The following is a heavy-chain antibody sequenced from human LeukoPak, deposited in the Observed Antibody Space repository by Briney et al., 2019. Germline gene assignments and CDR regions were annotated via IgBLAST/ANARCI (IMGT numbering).Heavy chain of an antibody. CDR1: GGSLSSSSYY. CDR3: ARGPSITIFGVVMYTWFDP. D-gene: IGHD3-3*01. J-gene: IGHJ5*02. Sequence: PSETLSLTCTVSGGSLSSSSYYWGWIRQPPGKGLEWIGSIDYSGGTYFSPSLRSRVTLSVDTSKNQFSLNLISVTAADTAVYYCARGPSITIFGVVMYTWFDPWGQGTLVSVSS. V-gene: IGHV4-39*07. CDR2: IDYSGGT.